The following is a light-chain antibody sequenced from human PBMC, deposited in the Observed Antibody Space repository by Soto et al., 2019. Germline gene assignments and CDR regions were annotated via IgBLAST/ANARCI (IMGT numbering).Light chain of an antibody. CDR2: AAS. CDR3: QQLNSYPPFT. Sequence: IQLTQSPSSLSASVGDRVTITCRASQGISSYLAWYQQKPGKAPKLLIYAASTLQSGVPSRFSGSGSGTDFTLTISSLQPEDFATYYCQQLNSYPPFTFGPGTKVYIK. J-gene: IGKJ3*01. V-gene: IGKV1-9*01. CDR1: QGISSY.